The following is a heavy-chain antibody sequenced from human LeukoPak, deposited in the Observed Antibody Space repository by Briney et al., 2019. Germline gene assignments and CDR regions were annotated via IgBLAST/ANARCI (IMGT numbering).Heavy chain of an antibody. CDR3: ARGLGSGDYVANAFDF. V-gene: IGHV3-11*06. Sequence: GGSLRLSCAASGFTVSDFYMSWVRLAPGKGLEWVSSISGSGSYIHYADSMKGRFTISRDNAKKSVYLHMSRLRAEDTAVYYCARGLGSGDYVANAFDFWGRGTTVSVS. D-gene: IGHD4-17*01. CDR1: GFTVSDFY. CDR2: ISGSGSYI. J-gene: IGHJ3*01.